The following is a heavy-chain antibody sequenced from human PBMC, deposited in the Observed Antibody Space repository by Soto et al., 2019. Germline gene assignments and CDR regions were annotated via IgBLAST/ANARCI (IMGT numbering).Heavy chain of an antibody. Sequence: QVQLQQWGAGLLKPSETLSLTCAVYGGSFSGYYWSWIRQPPGKGLEWIGEINHSGSTNYNPSLKSRVTISVDTSKNQFSLKLSSVTAADTAVYYCVSFPPEPYIVVVTSWGQGTLVTVSS. CDR2: INHSGST. J-gene: IGHJ5*02. D-gene: IGHD2-21*02. CDR1: GGSFSGYY. V-gene: IGHV4-34*01. CDR3: VSFPPEPYIVVVTS.